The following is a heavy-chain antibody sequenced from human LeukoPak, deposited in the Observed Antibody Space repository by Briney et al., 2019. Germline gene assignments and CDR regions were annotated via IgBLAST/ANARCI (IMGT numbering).Heavy chain of an antibody. D-gene: IGHD2/OR15-2a*01. Sequence: PGRSLRLSCAASGFTFSSYGMHWVRQAPGKGLEWVAVISYDGSNKYYADSVKGRFTISRDNSKNTLYLQMNSLRAEDTAVYYCARDILPYYYYGMDAWGQGTTVTVSS. J-gene: IGHJ6*02. V-gene: IGHV3-30*03. CDR1: GFTFSSYG. CDR2: ISYDGSNK. CDR3: ARDILPYYYYGMDA.